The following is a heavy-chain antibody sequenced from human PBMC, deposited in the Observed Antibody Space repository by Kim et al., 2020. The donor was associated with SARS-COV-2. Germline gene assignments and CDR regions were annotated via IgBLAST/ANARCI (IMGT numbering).Heavy chain of an antibody. J-gene: IGHJ6*02. Sequence: ASVKVSCKVSGYTLTELSMHWVRQAPGKGLEWMGGFDPEDGETIYAQKFQGRVTMTEDTSTDTAYMELSSLRSEDTAVYYCATVCSSTSCYGGGGYYYYYYGMDVWGQGTTVTVSS. V-gene: IGHV1-24*01. CDR2: FDPEDGET. CDR1: GYTLTELS. D-gene: IGHD2-2*01. CDR3: ATVCSSTSCYGGGGYYYYYYGMDV.